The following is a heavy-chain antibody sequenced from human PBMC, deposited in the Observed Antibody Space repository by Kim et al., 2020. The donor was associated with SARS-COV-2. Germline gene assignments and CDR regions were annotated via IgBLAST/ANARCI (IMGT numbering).Heavy chain of an antibody. V-gene: IGHV3-23*01. Sequence: YADSVKGRFTISRDNSKNTPYLQMNSLRAEDTAVYYCAKGDFLTGYYNDYWGQGTLVTVSS. J-gene: IGHJ4*02. CDR3: AKGDFLTGYYNDY. D-gene: IGHD3-9*01.